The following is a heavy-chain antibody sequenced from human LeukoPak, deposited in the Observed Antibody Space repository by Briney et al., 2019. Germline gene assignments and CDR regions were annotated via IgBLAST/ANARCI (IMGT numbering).Heavy chain of an antibody. CDR3: AREGGRAAPGRFDY. CDR1: GINFRSSG. Sequence: GGSLRLSCAASGINFRSSGMHWVRQAPGKGLEWVTFIQNDGSDKSYAASVQGRFTTSRDNSKNTVYLHMNSLRADDTALYYCAREGGRAAPGRFDYWGQGTLVTVPS. CDR2: IQNDGSDK. J-gene: IGHJ4*02. V-gene: IGHV3-30*02. D-gene: IGHD6-13*01.